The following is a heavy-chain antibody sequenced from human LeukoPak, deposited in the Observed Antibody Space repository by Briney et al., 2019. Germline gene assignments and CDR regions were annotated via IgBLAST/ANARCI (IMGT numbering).Heavy chain of an antibody. CDR3: AREFEWELRPHFDY. Sequence: PGGSLRLSCAASGFTSSSYWTHWVRQAPGKGLVWVSRINSDGSSTSYADSVKGRFTISRDNAKNTLYLQMNSLRAEDTAVYYCAREFEWELRPHFDYWGQGTLVTVSS. V-gene: IGHV3-74*01. J-gene: IGHJ4*02. CDR1: GFTSSSYW. D-gene: IGHD1-26*01. CDR2: INSDGSST.